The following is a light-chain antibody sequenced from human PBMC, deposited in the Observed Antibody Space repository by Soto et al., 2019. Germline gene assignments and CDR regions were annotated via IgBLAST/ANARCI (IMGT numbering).Light chain of an antibody. J-gene: IGLJ2*01. CDR2: EVT. CDR1: SSDVDGYKY. Sequence: QSVLTQPASVSGSPGQSITISCTGTSSDVDGYKYVSWYQQHPGKAPKLILYEVTERPSGVSNRFSGSKSGNTASLTISGLQAEDEADYYCSSYTSRSTLVFGGGTKVTVL. CDR3: SSYTSRSTLV. V-gene: IGLV2-14*01.